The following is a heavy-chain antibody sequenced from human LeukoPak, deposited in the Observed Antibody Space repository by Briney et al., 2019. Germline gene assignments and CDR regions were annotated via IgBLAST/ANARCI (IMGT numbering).Heavy chain of an antibody. CDR2: IYYLGSI. J-gene: IGHJ6*02. V-gene: IGHV4-59*01. CDR1: GGSINSYY. CDR3: ARVGGPVGERYSYHYGMDV. D-gene: IGHD3-16*01. Sequence: PSETLSLTCTVSGGSINSYYWSWIRQPPGKGLEWIGHIYYLGSINYNPSLSSRVTMSIDTSNKQFSLKLNSVTAADTAVYYCARVGGPVGERYSYHYGMDVWGQGTAVTVSS.